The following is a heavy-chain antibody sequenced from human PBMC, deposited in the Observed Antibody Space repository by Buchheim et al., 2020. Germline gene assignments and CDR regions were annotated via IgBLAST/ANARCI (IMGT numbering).Heavy chain of an antibody. V-gene: IGHV3-74*01. CDR3: GYGGIVAPNWFDP. D-gene: IGHD6-13*01. CDR1: GFTFSSYW. CDR2: INSDESST. Sequence: EVQLVESGGGLVQPGGSLRLSCGASGFTFSSYWMHWVRQAPGKGLVWVSRINSDESSTSYADSVKGRFTISRDNAKNTLYLQMNSLRAEDTAVYYCGYGGIVAPNWFDPWGQGTL. J-gene: IGHJ5*02.